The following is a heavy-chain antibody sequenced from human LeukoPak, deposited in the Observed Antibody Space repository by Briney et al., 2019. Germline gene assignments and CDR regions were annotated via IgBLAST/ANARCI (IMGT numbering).Heavy chain of an antibody. CDR2: IYSGGST. CDR1: GFTVSSNY. CDR3: AKDFSAASGSAIDY. V-gene: IGHV3-66*01. J-gene: IGHJ4*02. Sequence: GGSLRLSCAASGFTVSSNYMSWVRQAPGKGLEWVSVIYSGGSTYYADSVKGRFTISRDNSKNTLYPQMNSLRAEDTAVYYCAKDFSAASGSAIDYWGQGTLVTVSS. D-gene: IGHD1-26*01.